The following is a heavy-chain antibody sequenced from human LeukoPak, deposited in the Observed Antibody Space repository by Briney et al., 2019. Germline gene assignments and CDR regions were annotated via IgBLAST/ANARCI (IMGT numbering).Heavy chain of an antibody. CDR2: ISGSGDRT. CDR3: AKSTLIVVITLFDY. CDR1: GFTFSSSA. J-gene: IGHJ4*02. Sequence: GGSLRLSCAASGFTFSSSAMSWVRQAPGKGLEWVSTISGSGDRTYYADSVKGRFTISRDNSKNTLYLQMNSLRAEDTAVYYCAKSTLIVVITLFDYWGQGTLVTVSS. V-gene: IGHV3-23*01. D-gene: IGHD3-22*01.